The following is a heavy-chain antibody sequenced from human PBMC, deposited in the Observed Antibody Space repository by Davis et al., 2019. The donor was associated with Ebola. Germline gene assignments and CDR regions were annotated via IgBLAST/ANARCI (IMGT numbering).Heavy chain of an antibody. CDR1: GFTFSNYW. D-gene: IGHD5-12*01. V-gene: IGHV3-74*01. Sequence: GESLKISCAASGFTFSNYWMHWVRQAPGKGLVWVSRINTDGSSTNYADSVKGRFTISRDNAKNTLYLQMNSLRAEDTAVYYCARGIRYSGNYYYGVDVWGQGTTVTVS. CDR2: INTDGSST. J-gene: IGHJ6*02. CDR3: ARGIRYSGNYYYGVDV.